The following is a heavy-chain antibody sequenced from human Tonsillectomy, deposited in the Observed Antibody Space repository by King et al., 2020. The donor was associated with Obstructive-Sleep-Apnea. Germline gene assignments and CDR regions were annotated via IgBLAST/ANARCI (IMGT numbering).Heavy chain of an antibody. CDR3: AREGYCSSTSCFASPFDY. V-gene: IGHV1-69*09. CDR1: GGTFSSYV. D-gene: IGHD2-2*01. J-gene: IGHJ4*02. CDR2: IIPILGIA. Sequence: VQLVESGAEVKKPGSSVKVSCKASGGTFSSYVISWVRQSPGQGLEWMGGIIPILGIANYAQKFQGRVTIYADKSTSPAYMELGSLRSEDTAVYYCAREGYCSSTSCFASPFDYWGQGTLVTVSS.